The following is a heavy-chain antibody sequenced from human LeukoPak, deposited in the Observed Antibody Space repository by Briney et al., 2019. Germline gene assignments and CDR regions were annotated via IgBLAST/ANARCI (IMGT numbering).Heavy chain of an antibody. CDR1: AFTVSNND. J-gene: IGHJ4*02. CDR3: ARKTAAFDY. Sequence: GGSLRLSCAASAFTVSNNDMNWVRQAPGKGLEWVSIIYSDGTTYYADSVKGRFTISRDNSKNTLYLQMNSLRAEDTAVYYCARKTAAFDYWGQGTLVTVSS. CDR2: IYSDGTT. V-gene: IGHV3-53*01. D-gene: IGHD6-25*01.